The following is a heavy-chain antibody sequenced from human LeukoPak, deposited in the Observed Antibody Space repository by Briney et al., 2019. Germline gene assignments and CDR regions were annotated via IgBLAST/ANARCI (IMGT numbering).Heavy chain of an antibody. J-gene: IGHJ3*02. CDR2: INPSGGST. V-gene: IGHV1-46*01. D-gene: IGHD5-24*01. CDR3: ARKGEMATAKDAFDI. Sequence: ASVKVSCKASGYTFTSYYMHWVRQAPGQGLEWMGIINPSGGSTSYAQKFQGRVTITRNTSISTAYMELSSLRSEDTAVYYCARKGEMATAKDAFDIWGKGTMVTVSS. CDR1: GYTFTSYY.